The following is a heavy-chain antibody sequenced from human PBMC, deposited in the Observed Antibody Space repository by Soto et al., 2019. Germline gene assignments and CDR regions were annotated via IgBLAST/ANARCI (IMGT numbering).Heavy chain of an antibody. V-gene: IGHV3-33*06. CDR2: IWYDGTQK. CDR1: GFTFNTYS. D-gene: IGHD2-15*01. CDR3: AKGRDAVVSVFDV. Sequence: QVQLEESGGGVVQPGRSLRLSCEASGFTFNTYSMHWVRQPPGKGLEWLAAIWYDGTQKYYADSVKGRFIISRDNSKRTVSLHMNSLRAEDTAVYYCAKGRDAVVSVFDVWGQGTMVTVSS. J-gene: IGHJ3*01.